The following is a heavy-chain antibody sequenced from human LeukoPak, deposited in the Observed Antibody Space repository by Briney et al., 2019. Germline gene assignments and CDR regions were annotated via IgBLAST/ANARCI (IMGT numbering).Heavy chain of an antibody. Sequence: GASVKVSCKASGYTFTGYYMHWVRQAPGQGLEWMGWINPNSGGTNYAQKFQGRVTMTRDTSISTAYMELSSLRSEDTAVYYCASSTDGYSSGWYKWGQGTLVTVSS. CDR3: ASSTDGYSSGWYK. J-gene: IGHJ4*02. V-gene: IGHV1-2*02. D-gene: IGHD6-19*01. CDR1: GYTFTGYY. CDR2: INPNSGGT.